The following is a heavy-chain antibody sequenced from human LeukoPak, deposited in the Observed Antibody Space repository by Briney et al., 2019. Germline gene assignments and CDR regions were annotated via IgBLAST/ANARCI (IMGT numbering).Heavy chain of an antibody. Sequence: PSETLSLTCAVCVGSFSAYYWPWIRQPPGQGLEWIGEINHSGSTNYNPSLKSRVTISIDTSKNQFSLKLSSVTAADTAVYYCARSDIVVVVADTLRYDSSGYCDYWGQGTLVTVSS. CDR1: VGSFSAYY. J-gene: IGHJ4*02. D-gene: IGHD2-15*01. V-gene: IGHV4-34*01. CDR2: INHSGST. CDR3: ARSDIVVVVADTLRYDSSGYCDY.